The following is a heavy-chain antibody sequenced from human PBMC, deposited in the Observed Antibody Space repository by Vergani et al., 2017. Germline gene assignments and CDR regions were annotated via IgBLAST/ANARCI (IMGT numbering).Heavy chain of an antibody. J-gene: IGHJ4*02. Sequence: QVQVGKGGAEVKKSGASVKVSCKTSGYTFRNYYMHWVRQAPGQGLEWMGIINPSGGHTNYAQKFQGRVTMTRDTSTSTVYMELSSLRSEDTAIYYCARGDYGILTGYRYWGQGTLVTVSA. CDR3: ARGDYGILTGYRY. V-gene: IGHV1-46*03. CDR1: GYTFRNYY. CDR2: INPSGGHT. D-gene: IGHD3-9*01.